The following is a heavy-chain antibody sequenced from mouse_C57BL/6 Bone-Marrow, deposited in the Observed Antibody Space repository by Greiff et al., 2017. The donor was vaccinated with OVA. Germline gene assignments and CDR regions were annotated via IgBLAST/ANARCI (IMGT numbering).Heavy chain of an antibody. CDR3: ASDGLLGDY. V-gene: IGHV2-6*01. Sequence: QVQLKESGPGLVAPSQSLSITCTVSGFSLTSYGVDWVRQSPGKGLEWLGVIWGVGSTNYNSALKSRLSISKDNSKSQDFLKMNSLQTDDTAMYNCASDGLLGDYGGQGTTLTVAS. D-gene: IGHD4-1*01. CDR1: GFSLTSYG. J-gene: IGHJ2*01. CDR2: IWGVGST.